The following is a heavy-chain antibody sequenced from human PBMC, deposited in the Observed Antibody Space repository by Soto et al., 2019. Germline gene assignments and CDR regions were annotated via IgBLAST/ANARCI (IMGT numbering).Heavy chain of an antibody. CDR3: ARLIRGQQLASPHSYYYYYYMDV. D-gene: IGHD6-13*01. J-gene: IGHJ6*03. CDR2: IYYSGST. CDR1: GGSISSYY. V-gene: IGHV4-59*08. Sequence: PSETLSLTCTVSGGSISSYYWSWIRQPPGKGLEWIGYIYYSGSTNYNPSLKSRVTISADTSKNQFSLKLSSVTAADTAVYYCARLIRGQQLASPHSYYYYYYMDVWGKGNTVTVSS.